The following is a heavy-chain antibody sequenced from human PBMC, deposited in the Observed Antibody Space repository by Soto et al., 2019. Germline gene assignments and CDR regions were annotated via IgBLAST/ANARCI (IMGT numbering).Heavy chain of an antibody. J-gene: IGHJ4*02. CDR1: GLTLSGYS. CDR3: AASKALAGPQRH. V-gene: IGHV3-21*01. D-gene: IGHD6-19*01. CDR2: ISSSSLYI. Sequence: EVQLVESGGGLVKPGGSLRLSCAASGLTLSGYSMNWVRQAPGRGLEWVSSISSSSLYIYYADSVTGRFTISRDNAENSLYLQMNSLRAEDTAVYYCAASKALAGPQRHWGQGTLVTVSS.